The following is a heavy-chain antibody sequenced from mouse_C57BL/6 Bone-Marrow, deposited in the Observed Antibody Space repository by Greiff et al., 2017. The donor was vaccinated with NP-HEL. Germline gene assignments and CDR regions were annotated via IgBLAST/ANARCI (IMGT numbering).Heavy chain of an antibody. CDR3: ARSPLYYGSSHWYFDV. CDR1: GYTFTSYW. D-gene: IGHD1-1*01. Sequence: VHLVESGAELAKPGASVKLSCKASGYTFTSYWMHWVKQRPGQGLEWIGYINPSSGYTKYNQKFKDKATFTADKSSSTAYMQLSSLTYEDSAVYYCARSPLYYGSSHWYFDVWGTGTTVTVSS. CDR2: INPSSGYT. V-gene: IGHV1-7*01. J-gene: IGHJ1*03.